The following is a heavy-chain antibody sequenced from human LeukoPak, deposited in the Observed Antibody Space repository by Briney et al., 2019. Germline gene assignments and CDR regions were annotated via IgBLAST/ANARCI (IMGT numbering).Heavy chain of an antibody. CDR1: GFTFSNYN. V-gene: IGHV3-21*01. CDR3: ARVFSDYVRYFD. D-gene: IGHD3-9*01. J-gene: IGHJ4*02. Sequence: GGSLRLSCAASGFTFSNYNMNWVRQAPGMGLEWISSISSTSTYIYYADSVKGRFTISRDNAKNSLYLQMDSLRADDTAVYYCARVFSDYVRYFDWGQGTLVTVSS. CDR2: ISSTSTYI.